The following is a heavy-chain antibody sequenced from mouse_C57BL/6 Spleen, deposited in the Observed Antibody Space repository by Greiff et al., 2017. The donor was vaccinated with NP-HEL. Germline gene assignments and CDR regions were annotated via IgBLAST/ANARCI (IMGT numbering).Heavy chain of an antibody. D-gene: IGHD1-1*01. CDR2: LHPSDSDP. J-gene: IGHJ1*03. CDR1: GYTFTSYW. Sequence: VQLQQPGAELVKPGASVQVSCKASGYTFTSYWMPWVKQRPGQGLEWIGRLHPSDSDPPSNQKFKGKATLTVDKSPSTAYMQLSSLTSEESAVYYCAIDYYGSSLYWYFDVWGTGTTVTVSS. CDR3: AIDYYGSSLYWYFDV. V-gene: IGHV1-74*01.